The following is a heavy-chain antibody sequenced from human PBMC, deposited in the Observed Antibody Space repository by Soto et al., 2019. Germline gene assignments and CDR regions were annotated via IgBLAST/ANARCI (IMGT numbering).Heavy chain of an antibody. CDR1: GGAVSSSGYY. CDR2: IYYSGST. CDR3: ARHLRRGPSVKGMDV. J-gene: IGHJ6*02. D-gene: IGHD3-10*01. Sequence: QLQLQESGPGLVTPSETLSLTCTVSGGAVSSSGYYWGWTRQPPGKGLEWIGSIYYSGSTYYDPSLESRVPMSRDTSKNQFSLKLSSMTAEVKAVYYCARHLRRGPSVKGMDVWGQGTTVTVSS. V-gene: IGHV4-39*01.